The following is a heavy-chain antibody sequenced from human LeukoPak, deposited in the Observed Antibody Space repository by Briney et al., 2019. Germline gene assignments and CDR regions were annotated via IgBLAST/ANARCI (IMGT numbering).Heavy chain of an antibody. D-gene: IGHD4-11*01. CDR1: GFTFSSYS. CDR3: ARVGPLDYRGNDY. J-gene: IGHJ4*02. Sequence: GGSLRLSCAASGFTFSSYSMNWVRQAPGKGLEWVSSISSSSSYIYYADSVKGRFTISRDSAKNSLYLQMNSLRAEDTAVYYCARVGPLDYRGNDYWGQGTLVTVSS. CDR2: ISSSSSYI. V-gene: IGHV3-21*01.